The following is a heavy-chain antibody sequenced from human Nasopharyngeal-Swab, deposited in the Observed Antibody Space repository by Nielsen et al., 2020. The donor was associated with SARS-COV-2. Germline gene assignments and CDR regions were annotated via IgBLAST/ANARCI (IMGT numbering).Heavy chain of an antibody. J-gene: IGHJ2*01. Sequence: SVKVSCKASGGTFSSYAISWVRQAPGQGLEWMGRIIPILGIANYAQKFQGRVTITADKSTSTAYMELSSLRSEDTAVYYCARGDSYGASWYFDLWGRGTRVTVPS. CDR2: IIPILGIA. V-gene: IGHV1-69*04. CDR3: ARGDSYGASWYFDL. CDR1: GGTFSSYA. D-gene: IGHD5-18*01.